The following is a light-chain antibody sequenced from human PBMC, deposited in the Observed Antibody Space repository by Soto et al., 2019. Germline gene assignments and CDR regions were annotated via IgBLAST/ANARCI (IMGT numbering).Light chain of an antibody. CDR3: QGYGGAHQCT. CDR2: GAS. CDR1: QSVSSSY. J-gene: IGKJ2*02. V-gene: IGKV3-20*01. Sequence: EIVLTQSPGTLSLSPGERATLSCRASQSVSSSYLGWYQQKTGQAPSLLIYGASRRATGIPDRFRGSGSGTQFSLTISRLEAEDFTVDYCQGYGGAHQCTFGQGTNLDIK.